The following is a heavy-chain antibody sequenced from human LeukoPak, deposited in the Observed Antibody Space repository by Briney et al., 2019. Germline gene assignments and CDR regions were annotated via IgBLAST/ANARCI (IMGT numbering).Heavy chain of an antibody. D-gene: IGHD4-17*01. J-gene: IGHJ4*02. CDR3: AKGVSRWDYGDYGLGY. V-gene: IGHV3-23*01. Sequence: GGSLRLSCVVSGFSVSNNYMSWVRQAPGKGLEWVSGISSNGRSTYYADSVKGRFTISRDNSKNTVYLQMNSLRAEDTAVFYCAKGVSRWDYGDYGLGYWGQGTLVTVSS. CDR1: GFSVSNNY. CDR2: ISSNGRST.